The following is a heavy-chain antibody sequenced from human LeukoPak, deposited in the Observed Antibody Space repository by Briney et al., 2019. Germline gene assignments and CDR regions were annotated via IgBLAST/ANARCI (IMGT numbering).Heavy chain of an antibody. CDR2: ISSSSSTI. D-gene: IGHD6-6*01. J-gene: IGHJ3*02. Sequence: GGSLRLSCAASGFTFNSYNMNWVRQAPGKGLEWVSYISSSSSTIYYTDSVKGRFTISRDSAKTSLFLQMNSLRDEDTAVYYCARAYSSSSGRDAFDSWGLGTLVTVSS. CDR3: ARAYSSSSGRDAFDS. V-gene: IGHV3-48*02. CDR1: GFTFNSYN.